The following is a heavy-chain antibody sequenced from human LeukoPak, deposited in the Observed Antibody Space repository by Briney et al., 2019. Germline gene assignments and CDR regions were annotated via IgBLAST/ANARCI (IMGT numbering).Heavy chain of an antibody. Sequence: ASVKVSCKTSGGTFNNSAISWVRQAPGQGLEWMGWINPNSGGTNYAQKFQGRVTMTRDTSISTAYMELSRLRSDDTAVYYCARDDGDIVVVPAAIYENWFDPWGQGTLVTVSS. D-gene: IGHD2-2*02. CDR3: ARDDGDIVVVPAAIYENWFDP. CDR2: INPNSGGT. J-gene: IGHJ5*02. CDR1: GGTFNNSA. V-gene: IGHV1-2*02.